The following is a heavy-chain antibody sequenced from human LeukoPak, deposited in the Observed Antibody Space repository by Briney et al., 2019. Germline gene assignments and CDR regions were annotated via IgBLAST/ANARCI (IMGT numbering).Heavy chain of an antibody. CDR3: ASFPFGIAAAVSPGYHKYV. D-gene: IGHD6-13*01. CDR1: GYTFTSYC. CDR2: ISPGGGST. J-gene: IGHJ6*03. V-gene: IGHV1-46*01. Sequence: ASVKVSCTASGYTFTSYCIHWVRQAPGQGLEWFGFISPGGGSTTYAQKFQGRVSMTRDRSTRTVYMEMSSLKSEDTAGYFCASFPFGIAAAVSPGYHKYVWGKGTTVTVSS.